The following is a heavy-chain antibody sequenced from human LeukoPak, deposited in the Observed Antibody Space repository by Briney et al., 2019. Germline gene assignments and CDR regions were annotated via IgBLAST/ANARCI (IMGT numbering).Heavy chain of an antibody. V-gene: IGHV3-9*02. Sequence: GGSLRLSCAASGFSSNDYAMHWVRQAPGKGLEWVSGIYWNSDRIDYADSVKGRFTISRDNAKNSLYLQMNSLRVEDTAVYYCARDNGPRIAVAVGAFDIWGQGTMVTVSS. CDR1: GFSSNDYA. J-gene: IGHJ3*02. CDR3: ARDNGPRIAVAVGAFDI. CDR2: IYWNSDRI. D-gene: IGHD6-19*01.